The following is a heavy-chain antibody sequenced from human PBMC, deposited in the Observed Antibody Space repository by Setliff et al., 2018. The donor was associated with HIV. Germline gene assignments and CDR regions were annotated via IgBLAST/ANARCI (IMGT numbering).Heavy chain of an antibody. CDR3: ASWGAGSNSGFDY. CDR2: IYYSGTT. V-gene: IGHV4-39*07. J-gene: IGHJ4*02. Sequence: SETLSLTCTVSGGSINITNFYWAWIRQPPGKGLEWLGSIYYSGTTYVHPSLKSRVTISIDTFKGQFSLKLRSVNAADTAVYYCASWGAGSNSGFDYWGRGTLVTVSS. CDR1: GGSINITNFY. D-gene: IGHD3-16*01.